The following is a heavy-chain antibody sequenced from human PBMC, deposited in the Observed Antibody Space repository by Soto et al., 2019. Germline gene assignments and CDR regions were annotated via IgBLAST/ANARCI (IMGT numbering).Heavy chain of an antibody. J-gene: IGHJ4*02. CDR2: IYYSGST. D-gene: IGHD6-19*01. CDR3: ASYSSGWYDVSY. Sequence: QVQLQESGPGLVKPSETLSLTCTVSGGSVSSGSYYWSWIRQPPGKGLEWIGYIYYSGSTNYNPSLKRRVTISVDTSKNQFSLKLNSLTAADTAVYYCASYSSGWYDVSYWGQGTLVTVSS. CDR1: GGSVSSGSYY. V-gene: IGHV4-61*01.